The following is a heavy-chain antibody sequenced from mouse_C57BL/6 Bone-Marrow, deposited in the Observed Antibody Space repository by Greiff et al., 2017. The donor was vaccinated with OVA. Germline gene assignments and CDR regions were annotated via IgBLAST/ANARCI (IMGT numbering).Heavy chain of an antibody. CDR1: GFTFSDYG. CDR2: ISNLAYSI. V-gene: IGHV5-15*01. CDR3: ARRGIYYAMDY. J-gene: IGHJ4*01. Sequence: VQLKESGGGLVQPGGSLKLSCAASGFTFSDYGMAWVRQAPRKGPEWVAFISNLAYSIYYADTVTGRFTISRENAKNTLYLEMSSLRSEDTAMYYCARRGIYYAMDYWGQGTSVTVSS.